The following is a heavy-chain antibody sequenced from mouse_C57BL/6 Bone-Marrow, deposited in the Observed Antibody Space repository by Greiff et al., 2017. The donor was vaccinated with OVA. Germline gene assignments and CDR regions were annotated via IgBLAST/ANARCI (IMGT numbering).Heavy chain of an antibody. Sequence: QVQVQQSGPELVKPGASVKFSCTASGFAFSNSWMHWVKQRPGQGLEWIGRIYPGDGDTKYNRKFQGKATMTADKSSSTAYMQLSSLTSEDTAVYYCARMGDGGAYWGQGTLVTVSA. J-gene: IGHJ3*01. D-gene: IGHD2-3*01. CDR1: GFAFSNSW. CDR3: ARMGDGGAY. V-gene: IGHV1-82*01. CDR2: IYPGDGDT.